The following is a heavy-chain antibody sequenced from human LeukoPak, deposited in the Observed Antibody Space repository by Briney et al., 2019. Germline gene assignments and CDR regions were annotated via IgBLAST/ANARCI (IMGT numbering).Heavy chain of an antibody. CDR2: ISGSGRST. D-gene: IGHD3-16*02. Sequence: GGSLRLSCAASGFTFSSYAMSWVRQAPGKGLAWVSGISGSGRSTHSADSVKGRFTISRDNSKNMLYLQMNSLRAEDTALYYCAKALDGYNGMDVWGQGTTVIVSS. CDR1: GFTFSSYA. V-gene: IGHV3-23*01. CDR3: AKALDGYNGMDV. J-gene: IGHJ6*02.